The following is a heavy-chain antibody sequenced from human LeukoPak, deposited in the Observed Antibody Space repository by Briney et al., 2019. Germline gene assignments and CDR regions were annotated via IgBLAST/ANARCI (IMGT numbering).Heavy chain of an antibody. CDR2: INTVASYI. V-gene: IGHV3-21*06. CDR1: GLAFSSFS. Sequence: GGSLRLSCTASGLAFSSFSFNWVRQGPGKGLEWVSSINTVASYIYYADSVKGRFTISRDNAKNSLYLQMNSLRAEDTGVYYCARLRRNSDKSGFYYYYDYWGQGTLVTVSS. CDR3: ARLRRNSDKSGFYYYYDY. D-gene: IGHD3-22*01. J-gene: IGHJ4*02.